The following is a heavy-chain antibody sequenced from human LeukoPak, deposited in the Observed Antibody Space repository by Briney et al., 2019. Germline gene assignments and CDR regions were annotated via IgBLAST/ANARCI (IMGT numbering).Heavy chain of an antibody. CDR3: PRQLAGLAPPGYIDS. D-gene: IGHD3-3*02. CDR1: GGSISSYY. J-gene: IGHJ4*02. Sequence: SETLSLTSTVSGGSISSYYWSWIRQPPGKGLEWIGYIYYSGSTNYNPSLKSRATISLDTSKNQFSLHLTSVTAADTAVYYCPRQLAGLAPPGYIDSWGQGTLVTVSS. V-gene: IGHV4-59*08. CDR2: IYYSGST.